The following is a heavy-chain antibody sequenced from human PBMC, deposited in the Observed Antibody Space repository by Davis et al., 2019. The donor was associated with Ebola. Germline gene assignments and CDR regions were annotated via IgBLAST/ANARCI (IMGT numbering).Heavy chain of an antibody. V-gene: IGHV3-23*01. CDR1: GFTFNTYA. J-gene: IGHJ6*02. CDR2: ISGRGEGI. Sequence: PGGSLRLSCPAPGFTFNTYALSWVRQAPGKGLEWVSAISGRGEGIFYADSVKGRFTIPRDNSKNTVFLNMNSLRVEDSAVYYCAKALFTCDRTSCLKYSHYYGLDVWGQGTTVTVSS. D-gene: IGHD2-2*01. CDR3: AKALFTCDRTSCLKYSHYYGLDV.